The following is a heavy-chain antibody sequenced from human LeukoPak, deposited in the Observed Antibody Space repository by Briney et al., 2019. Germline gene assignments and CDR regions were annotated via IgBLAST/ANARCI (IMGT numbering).Heavy chain of an antibody. CDR1: GGSISSYY. D-gene: IGHD3-3*01. CDR2: INHSGST. J-gene: IGHJ6*02. CDR3: ARGYYDFWSGRMDV. V-gene: IGHV4-34*01. Sequence: PSETLSLTCTVPGGSISSYYWSWIRQPPGKGLERIGEINHSGSTNYNPSLKSRVTISVDTSKNQFSLKLSSVTAADTAVYYCARGYYDFWSGRMDVWGQGTTVTVSS.